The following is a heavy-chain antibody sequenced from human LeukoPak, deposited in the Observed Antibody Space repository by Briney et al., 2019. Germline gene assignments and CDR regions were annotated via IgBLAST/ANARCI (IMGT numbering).Heavy chain of an antibody. D-gene: IGHD3-16*01. V-gene: IGHV3-48*03. CDR1: GSTFSSYE. Sequence: PGGSLRLSCAASGSTFSSYEMNWVRQAPGKGLEWVSYISGSGNIIYYGDSVKGRFTVSRDNAKNSLYLRMNSLRAEDTAVYYCIRDLFDDYSLDYWGQGALVTVSS. CDR3: IRDLFDDYSLDY. J-gene: IGHJ4*02. CDR2: ISGSGNII.